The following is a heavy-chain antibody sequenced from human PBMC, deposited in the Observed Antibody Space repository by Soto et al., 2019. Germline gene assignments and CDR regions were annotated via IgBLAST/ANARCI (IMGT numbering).Heavy chain of an antibody. Sequence: EVQLLESGGGLVQPGGSLRLSCVTSGFTFSTHAMSWVRQAPGKGLEWVSVISFSGDSIITYYADSVRGRFAISRDNFKNTLYLQMRRLGVEDTAVYYCARTLWTGNYRFDYWGQGTLVTVSS. CDR1: GFTFSTHA. CDR2: ISFSGDSIIT. J-gene: IGHJ4*02. CDR3: ARTLWTGNYRFDY. V-gene: IGHV3-23*01. D-gene: IGHD1-7*01.